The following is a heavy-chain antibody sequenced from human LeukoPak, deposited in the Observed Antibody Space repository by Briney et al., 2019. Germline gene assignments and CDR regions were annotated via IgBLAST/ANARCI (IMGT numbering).Heavy chain of an antibody. J-gene: IGHJ5*02. D-gene: IGHD3-16*02. V-gene: IGHV4-61*02. CDR1: GGSISSGNSY. Sequence: KPSETLSLTCSVSGGSISSGNSYWSWVRQPAGKGLEWIGRIYSSGSTNYNPSLKSRVTISLDTSKNHFSLRLSSLTAADTAVYYCARQXXXVVFIXDYFDRWGQGTLSPSPQ. CDR2: IYSSGST. CDR3: ARQXXXVVFIXDYFDR.